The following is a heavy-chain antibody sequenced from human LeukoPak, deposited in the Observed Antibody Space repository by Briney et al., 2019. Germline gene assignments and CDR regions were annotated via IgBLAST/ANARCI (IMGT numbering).Heavy chain of an antibody. CDR1: GFTFSSYG. D-gene: IGHD6-19*01. V-gene: IGHV3-30*02. CDR2: IRYDGSNK. CDR3: AKDRSSGWRRSEYFDY. J-gene: IGHJ4*02. Sequence: GGSLRLSCAASGFTFSSYGMHWVRQAPGKGLEWVAFIRYDGSNKYYADSVKGRFTISRDNSKNTLYLQMNSLRAEDTAVYYCAKDRSSGWRRSEYFDYWGQGTLVTVSS.